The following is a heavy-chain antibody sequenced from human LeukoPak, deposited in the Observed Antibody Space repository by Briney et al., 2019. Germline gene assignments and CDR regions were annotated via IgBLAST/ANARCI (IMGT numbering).Heavy chain of an antibody. Sequence: SETLSLTCTVSGGSISSTNFYWGWIRQPPGKGLEWIGSIYHSGTTYYKPSLKSRVTISVDTSKNQFSLKLSSVTAADTAVYYCARDADYYDSSGFVSANYYYGMDVWGQGTTVTVSS. CDR1: GGSISSTNFY. J-gene: IGHJ6*02. CDR3: ARDADYYDSSGFVSANYYYGMDV. D-gene: IGHD3-22*01. CDR2: IYHSGTT. V-gene: IGHV4-39*07.